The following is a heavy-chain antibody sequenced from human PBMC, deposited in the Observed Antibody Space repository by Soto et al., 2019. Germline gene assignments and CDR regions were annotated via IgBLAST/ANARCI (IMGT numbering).Heavy chain of an antibody. Sequence: ASVKVSCKASGYTFTSYDINWVRQATGQGLEWMGWMNPNSGNTGYAQKFQGRVTMTRNTSISTAYMELSSLRSEDTAVYYCARPPTVTTSHPTYYYYYMDVWGKGTTVTVSS. CDR2: MNPNSGNT. J-gene: IGHJ6*03. CDR3: ARPPTVTTSHPTYYYYYMDV. V-gene: IGHV1-8*01. CDR1: GYTFTSYD. D-gene: IGHD4-4*01.